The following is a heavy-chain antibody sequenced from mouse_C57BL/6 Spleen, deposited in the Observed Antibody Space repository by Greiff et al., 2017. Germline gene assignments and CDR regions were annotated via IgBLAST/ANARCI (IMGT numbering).Heavy chain of an antibody. V-gene: IGHV1-69*01. Sequence: QVQLQQPGAELVMPGASVKLSCKASGYTFTSYWMHWVKQRPGQGLEWIGEIDPSDSYTNYNQKFKGKSTLTVDKSSSTAYMQLSSLTSEDSAVYCCARGAGYGNYPFDYWGQGTTLTVSS. J-gene: IGHJ2*01. CDR3: ARGAGYGNYPFDY. D-gene: IGHD2-10*02. CDR1: GYTFTSYW. CDR2: IDPSDSYT.